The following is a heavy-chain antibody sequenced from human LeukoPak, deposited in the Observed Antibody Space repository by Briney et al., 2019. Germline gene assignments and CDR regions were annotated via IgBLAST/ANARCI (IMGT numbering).Heavy chain of an antibody. D-gene: IGHD3-9*01. V-gene: IGHV4-59*01. CDR2: IYYSGST. CDR3: ARGPGYYDILQYYYGMGV. Sequence: PSETLSLTCTVSGGSISSYYWSWIRQPPGKGLEWIGYIYYSGSTNYNPSLKSRVTISVDTSKNQFSLKLSSVTAADTAVYYCARGPGYYDILQYYYGMGVWGKGTTVTVSS. J-gene: IGHJ6*04. CDR1: GGSISSYY.